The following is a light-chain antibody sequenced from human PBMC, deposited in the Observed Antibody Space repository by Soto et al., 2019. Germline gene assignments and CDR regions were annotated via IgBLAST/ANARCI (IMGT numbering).Light chain of an antibody. CDR3: QQYYSTPRWT. CDR2: WAS. CDR1: QSVLYSSNNKNY. Sequence: DIVMTQSPDSLAVSLGERATINCKSSQSVLYSSNNKNYLAWYQQKPGQPPKLLIYWASTRESGVPDRFSGSGSGTDFTLTNSSLKAEDVAVYYCQQYYSTPRWTFGQGNKVAIK. J-gene: IGKJ1*01. V-gene: IGKV4-1*01.